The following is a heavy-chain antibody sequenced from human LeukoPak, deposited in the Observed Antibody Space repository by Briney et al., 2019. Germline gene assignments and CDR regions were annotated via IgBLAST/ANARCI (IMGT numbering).Heavy chain of an antibody. V-gene: IGHV1-8*01. Sequence: GASVRVSCTASGYTFTSYDINWVRQATGQGREWMGWMNPNSGNTGYAQKFQGRVTMTRNTSISTAYMELSSLRSEDTAVYYCARGYCSSTSCYYYYYMDVWGKGTTVTVSS. CDR2: MNPNSGNT. D-gene: IGHD2-2*01. CDR3: ARGYCSSTSCYYYYYMDV. CDR1: GYTFTSYD. J-gene: IGHJ6*03.